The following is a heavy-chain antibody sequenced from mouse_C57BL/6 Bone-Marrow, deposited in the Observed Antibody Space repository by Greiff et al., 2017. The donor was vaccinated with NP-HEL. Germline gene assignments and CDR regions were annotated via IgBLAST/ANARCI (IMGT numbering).Heavy chain of an antibody. CDR1: GFNIKNTY. V-gene: IGHV14-3*01. J-gene: IGHJ4*01. Sequence: VQLQQSVAELVRPGASVTLSCTASGFNIKNTYMHWVKQRPEQGLEWIGRIDPANGDTKYAPKFQGTATITADTSSNTAYLQRSSLTSEDTAIYYCARAYYDYDVEAMDYWGQGTSVTVSS. CDR3: ARAYYDYDVEAMDY. D-gene: IGHD2-4*01. CDR2: IDPANGDT.